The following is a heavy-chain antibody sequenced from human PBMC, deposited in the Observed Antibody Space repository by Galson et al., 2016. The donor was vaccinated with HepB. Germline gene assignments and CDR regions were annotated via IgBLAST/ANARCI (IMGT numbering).Heavy chain of an antibody. CDR3: AKDLFGSGSFLEY. V-gene: IGHV3-30*02. J-gene: IGHJ4*02. CDR2: IPYIESDK. Sequence: SLRLSCAASGFSFSTYAMHWVRQAPGKGLEWVAFIPYIESDKDHADSVKGRFTISRDNSKNTLYLQMNSLRAEDTAVYYCAKDLFGSGSFLEYWGQGALVIVSS. CDR1: GFSFSTYA. D-gene: IGHD1-26*01.